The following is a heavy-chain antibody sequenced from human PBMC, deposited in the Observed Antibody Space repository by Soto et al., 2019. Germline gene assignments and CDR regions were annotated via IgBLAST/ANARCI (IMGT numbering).Heavy chain of an antibody. CDR1: GYTFTGYY. J-gene: IGHJ4*02. Sequence: ASVKVSCKASGYTFTGYYMHWVRQAPGQGLEWMGWINPNSGGTNYADSVKGRFTISRDNSKNTLYLQMNSLRAEDTAVYYCANLNYYDSSGYYYPFDYWGQGTLVTVSS. V-gene: IGHV1-2*02. D-gene: IGHD3-22*01. CDR2: INPNSGGT. CDR3: ANLNYYDSSGYYYPFDY.